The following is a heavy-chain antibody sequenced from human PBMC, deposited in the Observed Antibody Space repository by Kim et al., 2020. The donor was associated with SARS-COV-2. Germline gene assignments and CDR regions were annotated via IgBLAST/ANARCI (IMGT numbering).Heavy chain of an antibody. J-gene: IGHJ5*02. CDR3: ARGLYSSSWYLGWFDP. D-gene: IGHD6-13*01. Sequence: SETLSLTCAVYGGSFSGYYWSWIRQPPGKGLEWIGEINHSGSTNYNPSLKSRVTISVDTSKNQFSLKLSSVTAADTAVYYCARGLYSSSWYLGWFDPWG. CDR1: GGSFSGYY. V-gene: IGHV4-34*01. CDR2: INHSGST.